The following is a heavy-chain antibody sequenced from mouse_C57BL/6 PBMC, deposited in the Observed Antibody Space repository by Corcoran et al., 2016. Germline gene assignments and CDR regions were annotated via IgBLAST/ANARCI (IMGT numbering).Heavy chain of an antibody. CDR1: GFNIKNTY. D-gene: IGHD2-5*01. V-gene: IGHV14-3*01. CDR3: ARSEYYSNSWFAY. CDR2: IDPANGNT. J-gene: IGHJ3*01. Sequence: EVQLQQSVAELVRPGASVKLSCTASGFNIKNTYMHWVKQRHEQGLEWIGRIDPANGNTKYAPKFQGKATITADTSSNTAYLQLSSLTSEDTAIYYCARSEYYSNSWFAYWGQGTLVTVSA.